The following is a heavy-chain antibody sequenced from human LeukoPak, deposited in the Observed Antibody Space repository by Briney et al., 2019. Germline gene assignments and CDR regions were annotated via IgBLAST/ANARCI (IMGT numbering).Heavy chain of an antibody. D-gene: IGHD3-10*01. J-gene: IGHJ4*02. CDR1: GFIFSSYG. Sequence: GGSLRLSCAVSGFIFSSYGMHWVRQAPGKGLEWVAAISYDESNKYYADSVKGQFTISRDNYKNTLYLQMNSLRTEDTAVYCCAKDRGSGSYPSPLFDYWGRGILVTVSS. CDR3: AKDRGSGSYPSPLFDY. V-gene: IGHV3-30*18. CDR2: ISYDESNK.